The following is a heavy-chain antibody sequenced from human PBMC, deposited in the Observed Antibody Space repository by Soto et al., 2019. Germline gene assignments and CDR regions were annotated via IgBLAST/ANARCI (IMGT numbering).Heavy chain of an antibody. D-gene: IGHD1-26*01. CDR3: ARSSGSYFAAFYDT. CDR1: GFSLRNHA. V-gene: IGHV3-23*01. CDR2: LSGGAGDT. Sequence: EIQLLESGGGLVSPGGSLRLSCAASGFSLRNHAMNWVRQAPGKGLEWVSALLSGGAGDTHYADSVRGRFTISRDTSKNTLYLYMNSLRAEDTALYYCARSSGSYFAAFYDTWGQGTLVSVSS. J-gene: IGHJ5*02.